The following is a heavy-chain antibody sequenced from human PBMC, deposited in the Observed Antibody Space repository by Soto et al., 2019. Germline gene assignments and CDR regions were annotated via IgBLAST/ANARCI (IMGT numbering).Heavy chain of an antibody. Sequence: SETLSLTCAVSGDSISSGYYWARIRQPPGKGLEWIGSIYHSGTTYYNPSLRSRVTISVDTSKNQFSLKLSSVTAADTAVYYCARGRSSSGYYYRGLTRFDPWGQGTLVTVSS. V-gene: IGHV4-38-2*01. J-gene: IGHJ5*02. CDR1: GDSISSGYY. CDR2: IYHSGTT. CDR3: ARGRSSSGYYYRGLTRFDP. D-gene: IGHD3-22*01.